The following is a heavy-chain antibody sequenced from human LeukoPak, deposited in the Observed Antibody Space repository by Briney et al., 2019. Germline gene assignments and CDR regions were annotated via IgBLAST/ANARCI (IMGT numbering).Heavy chain of an antibody. CDR3: ARGPLWSGFDY. J-gene: IGHJ4*02. Sequence: PGGSLRLSCAASGFTVSSNYMSWVRQAPGKGLEWVSIIYSGDTTYYADSVKGRFTISRDNSKNTLYLQMNSLRAEDTAVYYCARGPLWSGFDYWGQGTLVTVSS. CDR1: GFTVSSNY. D-gene: IGHD3-3*01. CDR2: IYSGDTT. V-gene: IGHV3-53*01.